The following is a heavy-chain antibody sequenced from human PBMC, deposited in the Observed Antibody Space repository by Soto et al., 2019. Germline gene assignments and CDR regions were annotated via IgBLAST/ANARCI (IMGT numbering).Heavy chain of an antibody. J-gene: IGHJ4*02. CDR2: INHSGST. CDR1: GGSFSGYY. D-gene: IGHD3-22*01. Sequence: SETLSLTCAVYGGSFSGYYWIWIRQPPGKGLEWIGEINHSGSTNYNPSLKSRVTISVDTSKNQFSLKLSSVTAADTAVYYCARAFRITMIVVNWGQGTLVTVSS. V-gene: IGHV4-34*01. CDR3: ARAFRITMIVVN.